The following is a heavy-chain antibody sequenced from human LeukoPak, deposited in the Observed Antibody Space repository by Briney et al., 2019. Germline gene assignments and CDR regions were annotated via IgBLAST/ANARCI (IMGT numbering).Heavy chain of an antibody. D-gene: IGHD6-19*01. V-gene: IGHV4-34*01. CDR1: GGSFSGYY. Sequence: SDTLTLTCAVYGGSFSGYYWSWIRQPPGKGLEWIGETNHSGSTNYNPSLKSRVTISVDTSKHQFSLKLSSVTAADTAVYYCARGIYSRSGWVAPNKNYYYYMDVWGKGTTVTVSS. CDR3: ARGIYSRSGWVAPNKNYYYYMDV. J-gene: IGHJ6*03. CDR2: TNHSGST.